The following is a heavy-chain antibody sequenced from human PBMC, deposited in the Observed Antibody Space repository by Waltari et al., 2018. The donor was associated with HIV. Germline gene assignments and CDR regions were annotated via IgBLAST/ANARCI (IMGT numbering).Heavy chain of an antibody. J-gene: IGHJ2*01. D-gene: IGHD2-21*01. V-gene: IGHV4-34*01. Sequence: QVQLQQWGAGLLKPSETLSLTCAVYGGSFSDDYWSWIRQPPGKVLEWIGEIKQYGYPNYNPSPKSRVTISVDTSKNQFSLKLTCLSDADTAVYYCARVVVMYWDFDLRGRGTPVTVSS. CDR3: ARVVVMYWDFDL. CDR1: GGSFSDDY. CDR2: IKQYGYP.